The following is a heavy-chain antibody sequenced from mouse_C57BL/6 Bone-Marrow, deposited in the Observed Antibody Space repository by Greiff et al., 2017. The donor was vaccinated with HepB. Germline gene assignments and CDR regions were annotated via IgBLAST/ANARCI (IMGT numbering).Heavy chain of an antibody. V-gene: IGHV1-9*01. D-gene: IGHD1-1*01. J-gene: IGHJ3*01. CDR3: AKKGGSSLWFAY. Sequence: QVHLKQSGAELLKPGASVKLSCKASGYTFTGYWIEWVKQRPGHGLEWIGEILPGSGSTNYNEKFKGKATFTADTSSNTTYMQLSSLASEDSAIYYSAKKGGSSLWFAYWGQGTLVTVSA. CDR1: GYTFTGYW. CDR2: ILPGSGST.